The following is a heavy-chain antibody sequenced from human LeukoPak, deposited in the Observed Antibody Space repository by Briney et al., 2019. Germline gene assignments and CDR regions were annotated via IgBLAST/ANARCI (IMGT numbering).Heavy chain of an antibody. CDR3: AKPIVGILRGNFDY. D-gene: IGHD1-26*01. CDR1: GFTFSSYA. Sequence: GGSLRLSCAASGFTFSSYAMSWVRQAPGKGLEWVSGIRDSGGTTYYADSVKGRFTISRDNSKNTLYLQMNSLRADDTAVDYCAKPIVGILRGNFDYWGQGTLVTASS. V-gene: IGHV3-23*01. CDR2: IRDSGGTT. J-gene: IGHJ4*02.